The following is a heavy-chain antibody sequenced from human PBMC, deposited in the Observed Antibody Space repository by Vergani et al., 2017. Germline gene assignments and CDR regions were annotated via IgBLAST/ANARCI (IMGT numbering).Heavy chain of an antibody. J-gene: IGHJ4*02. V-gene: IGHV4-39*01. Sequence: QLQLQESGPGLVKPSETLSLTCTASGGSISSSSYYWGWIRQPPGKGLEWIGSIYYSGSTYYNPSLKSRVTISVDTSKNQFSLKLSSVTAADTAVYYCARGYGDYYFDYWGQGTLVTVSS. CDR3: ARGYGDYYFDY. CDR2: IYYSGST. D-gene: IGHD4-17*01. CDR1: GGSISSSSYY.